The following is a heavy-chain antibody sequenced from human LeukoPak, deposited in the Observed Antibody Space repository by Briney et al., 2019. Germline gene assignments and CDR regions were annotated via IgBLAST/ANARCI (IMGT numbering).Heavy chain of an antibody. CDR2: INPNSGGT. CDR1: GYTFTGYY. V-gene: IGHV1-2*06. D-gene: IGHD3-22*01. J-gene: IGHJ4*02. CDR3: ATQTHRITTIVVAFDY. Sequence: ASVKVSCKASGYTFTGYYMHWVRQAPGQGLEWMGRINPNSGGTNYAQKFQGRVTMTRDTSISTAYMELSRLRSDDTAVYYCATQTHRITTIVVAFDYWGQGTLVTVSS.